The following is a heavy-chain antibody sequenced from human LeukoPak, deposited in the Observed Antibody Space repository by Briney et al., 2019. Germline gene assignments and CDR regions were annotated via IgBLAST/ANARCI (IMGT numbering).Heavy chain of an antibody. V-gene: IGHV3-23*01. CDR1: GFTFSSSA. CDR3: ATSAGWYNYFVMAV. J-gene: IGHJ6*02. CDR2: VSGSGGTA. Sequence: GGSLRLSCAASGFTFSSSAMNWVRQAPGKGLEWVSSVSGSGGTAHYAESVKGRFTISRDNSKSTLYLQMNSLRAEDTALYYCATSAGWYNYFVMAVWGQGTTVTVSS. D-gene: IGHD2-15*01.